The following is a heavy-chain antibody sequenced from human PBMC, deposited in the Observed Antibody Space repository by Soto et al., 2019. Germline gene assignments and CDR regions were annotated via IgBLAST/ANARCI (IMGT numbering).Heavy chain of an antibody. CDR1: GFTFSDYA. CDR2: VYYDGHNK. J-gene: IGHJ4*02. CDR3: AIDPTQSPLYYFDY. Sequence: GGSLRLSCAASGFTFSDYAMHWVRQAPGKGLEWMAVVYYDGHNKYYADSVKGRFTISRDNSKNTLYLQMKSLRPEDTALYYCAIDPTQSPLYYFDYWGPGTLVAVSS. D-gene: IGHD2-15*01. V-gene: IGHV3-30*04.